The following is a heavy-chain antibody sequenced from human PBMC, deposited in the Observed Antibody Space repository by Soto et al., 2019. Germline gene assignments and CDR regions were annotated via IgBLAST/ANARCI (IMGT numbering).Heavy chain of an antibody. V-gene: IGHV1-3*01. D-gene: IGHD6-19*01. CDR1: GYTFTNYA. J-gene: IGHJ4*02. CDR3: ARDGAVAGNTNFDY. CDR2: INAGNGKT. Sequence: SVKVSCKXSGYTFTNYAIHWVRQGPGQRLEWMGWINAGNGKTKYSQKFQGRVTITRDTSASTAYMELSSLRSEDTAVYYCARDGAVAGNTNFDYWGQGTLVTVSS.